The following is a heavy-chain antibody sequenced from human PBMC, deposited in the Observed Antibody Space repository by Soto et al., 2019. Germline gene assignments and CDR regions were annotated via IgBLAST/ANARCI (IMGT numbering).Heavy chain of an antibody. Sequence: LRLSCAASGFSLSDYYMSWIRQAPGEGLEWVSYISSSGSTTHCADSVKGRFTISKDNAKNSVYLQMNSLRAEDTAVYYCARVRGDSSGSYYFDHWGQGTLVTVSS. CDR1: GFSLSDYY. CDR2: ISSSGSTT. CDR3: ARVRGDSSGSYYFDH. D-gene: IGHD3-22*01. V-gene: IGHV3-11*01. J-gene: IGHJ4*02.